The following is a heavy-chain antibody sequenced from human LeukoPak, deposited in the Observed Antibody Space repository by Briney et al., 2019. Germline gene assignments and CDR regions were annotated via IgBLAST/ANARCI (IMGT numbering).Heavy chain of an antibody. CDR2: IIPIFGTT. D-gene: IGHD1-1*01. Sequence: GASVKVSCKASGYTLTRYFIHWVRQAPGQGLEWMGGIIPIFGTTNYAQKFQGRVTITADASTSTAYMELSSLRSEDTAVYYCARTWNAFDIWGQGTMVTVSS. CDR3: ARTWNAFDI. J-gene: IGHJ3*02. CDR1: GYTLTRYF. V-gene: IGHV1-69*13.